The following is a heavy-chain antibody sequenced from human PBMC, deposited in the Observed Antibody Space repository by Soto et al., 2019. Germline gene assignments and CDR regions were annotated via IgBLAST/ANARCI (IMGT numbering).Heavy chain of an antibody. CDR1: GGTFSSYA. CDR2: IIPIFGTA. CDR3: ASPAHGGAARHYYYYGMDV. J-gene: IGHJ6*02. Sequence: QVQLVQSGAEVQKPGSSVKVSCKASGGTFSSYAISWVRQAPGQGLEWMGGIIPIFGTANYAQKFQGRVTITADESTSTAYMELSSLRSEDTAVYYCASPAHGGAARHYYYYGMDVWGQGTTVTVSS. D-gene: IGHD6-6*01. V-gene: IGHV1-69*01.